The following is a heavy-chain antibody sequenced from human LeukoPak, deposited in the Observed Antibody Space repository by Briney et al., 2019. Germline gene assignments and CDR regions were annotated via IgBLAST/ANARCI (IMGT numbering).Heavy chain of an antibody. CDR3: ARDWGVYAHDWYFDL. V-gene: IGHV5-10-1*01. CDR1: GYXFTSYW. CDR2: IDPIDSYT. Sequence: GESLRISCQGSGYXFTSYWISWVRQMPGKGLEWMGRIDPIDSYTNYSPSFQGHVTFSVDKSISTAYLQWSSLKASDTAVYYCARDWGVYAHDWYFDLWGRGTLVTVSS. J-gene: IGHJ2*01. D-gene: IGHD3-16*01.